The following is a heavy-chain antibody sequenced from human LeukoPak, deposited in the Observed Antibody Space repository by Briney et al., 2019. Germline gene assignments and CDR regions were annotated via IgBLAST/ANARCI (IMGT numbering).Heavy chain of an antibody. D-gene: IGHD5-24*01. V-gene: IGHV4-34*01. Sequence: SETLSLTCAVYGGSFSGHYWSWIRQVPGKGLEWIGEIGHSGSTNYNPSLKSRVDISLDRLTTQFSLKVKSVTDTDTGVYFCARGGDGHNHPFDYWGQGTQVTVSS. CDR3: ARGGDGHNHPFDY. CDR1: GGSFSGHY. J-gene: IGHJ4*02. CDR2: IGHSGST.